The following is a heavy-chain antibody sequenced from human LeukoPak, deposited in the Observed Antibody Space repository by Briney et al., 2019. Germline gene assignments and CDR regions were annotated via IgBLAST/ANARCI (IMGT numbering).Heavy chain of an antibody. CDR3: ARASYCSSTSCYPYWYFDL. CDR1: GGSISSSSYY. Sequence: SETLSLTCTVSGGSISSSSYYWGWIRQPPGKGLEWIGSIYYSGSTYYNPSLKSRVTMSVDTSKNQFSLKLSSVTAADTAVYYCARASYCSSTSCYPYWYFDLWGRGTLVTVSS. J-gene: IGHJ2*01. D-gene: IGHD2-2*01. V-gene: IGHV4-39*07. CDR2: IYYSGST.